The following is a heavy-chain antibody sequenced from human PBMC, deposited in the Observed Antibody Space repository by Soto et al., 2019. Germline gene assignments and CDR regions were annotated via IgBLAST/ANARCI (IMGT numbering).Heavy chain of an antibody. CDR3: VRYRGTVTNYYYYYYGMDV. D-gene: IGHD4-4*01. J-gene: IGHJ6*02. Sequence: SETLSLTCTVSGGSISSGGYYWSWIRQHPGKGLEWIGYIYYSGSTNYNPSLKSRVTISVDTSKNQFSLKLSSVTAADTAVYYCVRYRGTVTNYYYYYYGMDVWGQGTTVTVSS. V-gene: IGHV4-31*03. CDR2: IYYSGST. CDR1: GGSISSGGYY.